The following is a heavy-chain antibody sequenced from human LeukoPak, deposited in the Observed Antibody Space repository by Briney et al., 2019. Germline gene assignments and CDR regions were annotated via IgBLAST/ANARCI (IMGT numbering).Heavy chain of an antibody. CDR3: TRDSHSSSWLFDY. V-gene: IGHV3-49*03. CDR1: GFTFGDYA. CDR2: IRSKAYGGTT. D-gene: IGHD6-13*01. Sequence: PGGSLRLSCTASGFTFGDYAMSWFRQAPGKGLEWVGFIRSKAYGGTTEYAASVKGRFTISRDDSKSIAYLQMNSLKTEDTAVYYCTRDSHSSSWLFDYWGQGTLVTVSS. J-gene: IGHJ4*02.